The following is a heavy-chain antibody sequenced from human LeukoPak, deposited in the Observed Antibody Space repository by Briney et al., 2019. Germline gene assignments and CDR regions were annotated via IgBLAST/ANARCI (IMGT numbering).Heavy chain of an antibody. CDR2: IYYSGST. J-gene: IGHJ4*02. V-gene: IGHV4-39*07. Sequence: SETLSLTCTVSGGSISSSSYYWGWIRQPPGKGLEWIGSIYYSGSTYYNPSLKSRVTISVDTSKNQFSLKLSSVTAADTAVYYCARDGGSSSLPLGYWGQGTLVTVSS. D-gene: IGHD6-13*01. CDR3: ARDGGSSSLPLGY. CDR1: GGSISSSSYY.